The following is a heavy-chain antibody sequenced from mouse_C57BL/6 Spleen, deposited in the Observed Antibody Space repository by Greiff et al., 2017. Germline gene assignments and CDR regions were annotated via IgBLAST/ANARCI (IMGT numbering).Heavy chain of an antibody. CDR2: INPNNGGT. V-gene: IGHV1-22*01. J-gene: IGHJ2*01. Sequence: VQLQQSGPELVKPGASVKMSCKASGYTFTDYNMHWVKQSHGKSLEWIGYINPNNGGTSYNQKFKGKATLTVNKSSSTAYMELRSLTSEDSAVYYCASTGYDNYFDYWGQGTTLTVSS. D-gene: IGHD2-2*01. CDR3: ASTGYDNYFDY. CDR1: GYTFTDYN.